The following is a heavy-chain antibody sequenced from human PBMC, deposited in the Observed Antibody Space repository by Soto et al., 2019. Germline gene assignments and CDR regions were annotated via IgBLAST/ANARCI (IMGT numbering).Heavy chain of an antibody. CDR3: ARQGYRYCSGGSCYSRVFFDY. CDR1: GGSISSSSYY. D-gene: IGHD2-15*01. J-gene: IGHJ4*02. CDR2: IYYSGST. Sequence: SETLSLTCTVSGGSISSSSYYWGWIRQPPGKGLEWIGSIYYSGSTYYNPSLKSRVTISVDTSKNQFSLKLSSVTAADTAVYYCARQGYRYCSGGSCYSRVFFDYWGQGTLVTVSS. V-gene: IGHV4-39*01.